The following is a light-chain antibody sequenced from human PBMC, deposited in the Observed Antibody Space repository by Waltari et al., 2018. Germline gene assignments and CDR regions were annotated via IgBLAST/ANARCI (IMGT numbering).Light chain of an antibody. CDR3: QQYYSTPWT. J-gene: IGKJ1*01. Sequence: DIVMTQSPDSLAVSLGERATINCQSSQSLLYKSNNKNYLAWYQQKPGQPPKLLIFWASTRESGVPDRFSGSGSGTDFTLTISSLQAEDVAVYYCQQYYSTPWTFGQGTKVEVK. CDR2: WAS. CDR1: QSLLYKSNNKNY. V-gene: IGKV4-1*01.